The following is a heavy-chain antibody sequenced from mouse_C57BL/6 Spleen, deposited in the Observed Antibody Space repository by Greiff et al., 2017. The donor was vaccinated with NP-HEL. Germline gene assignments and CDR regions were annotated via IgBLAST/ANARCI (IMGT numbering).Heavy chain of an antibody. CDR3: ARLDYDAGVNAMDY. CDR2: ISDGGSYT. V-gene: IGHV5-4*01. J-gene: IGHJ4*01. D-gene: IGHD2-4*01. Sequence: EVHLVESGGGLVKPGGSLKLSCAASGFTFSSYAMSWVRQTPEKRLEWVATISDGGSYTYYPDNVKGRFTISRDNAKNNLYLQMSHLKSEDTAMYYCARLDYDAGVNAMDYWGQGTSVTVSS. CDR1: GFTFSSYA.